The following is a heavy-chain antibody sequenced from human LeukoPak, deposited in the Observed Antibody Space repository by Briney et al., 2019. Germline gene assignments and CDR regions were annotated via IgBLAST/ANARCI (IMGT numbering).Heavy chain of an antibody. V-gene: IGHV4-39*01. CDR2: MYYGGST. D-gene: IGHD3/OR15-3a*01. CDR1: GGSISSSTYY. J-gene: IGHJ4*02. CDR3: ARHTGTGVVKPKYYFDY. Sequence: SETLSLTCGVSGGSISSSTYYWGWIRQPPGKGLEWIGSMYYGGSTYYNPSLKSRVTISVDTSKNQFSLKLSSVTAADTAVYYCARHTGTGVVKPKYYFDYWGQGTLVTVSS.